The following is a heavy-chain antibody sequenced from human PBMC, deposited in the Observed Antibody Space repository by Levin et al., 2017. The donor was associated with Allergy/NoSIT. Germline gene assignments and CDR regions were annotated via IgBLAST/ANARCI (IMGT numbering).Heavy chain of an antibody. CDR1: GFTFSSHY. CDR2: VNPDGTAT. D-gene: IGHD5-24*01. CDR3: ARFMAPGY. Sequence: QAGGSLRLSCAASGFTFSSHYMHWVRQAPGKGLVWVSLVNPDGTATSYADSVKGRFTISRDNAKNTLHLQMNSLRAEDTAVYYCARFMAPGYWGQGTLVTVSS. J-gene: IGHJ4*02. V-gene: IGHV3-74*01.